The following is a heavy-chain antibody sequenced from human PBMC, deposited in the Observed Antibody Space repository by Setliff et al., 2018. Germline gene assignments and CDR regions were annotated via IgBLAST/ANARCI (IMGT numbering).Heavy chain of an antibody. CDR2: IYYSGST. CDR3: ARVRSYGSGNYYYYYYDMDV. CDR1: GGSISSSSYY. D-gene: IGHD3-10*01. Sequence: SETLSLTCTVSGGSISSSSYYWGWIRRPPGKGLEWIGSIYYSGSTYYNPSLKSRVTISVDTSKNQFSLKLSSVTAADTALYYCARVRSYGSGNYYYYYYDMDVWGQGTTVTVSS. J-gene: IGHJ6*02. V-gene: IGHV4-39*07.